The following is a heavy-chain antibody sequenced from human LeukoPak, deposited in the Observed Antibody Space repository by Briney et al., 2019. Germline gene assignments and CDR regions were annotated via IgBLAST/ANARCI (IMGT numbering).Heavy chain of an antibody. CDR2: INHSGST. CDR3: ARSGSGWYDNYNWFDP. J-gene: IGHJ5*02. CDR1: GGSFSGYY. D-gene: IGHD6-19*01. Sequence: SETLSLTCAVYGGSFSGYYWSWIRQPPGKGLEWLGEINHSGSTNYNPSLKSRVTISVDTSKNQFSLKLSSVTAADTAVYYCARSGSGWYDNYNWFDPWGQGTLVTVSS. V-gene: IGHV4-34*01.